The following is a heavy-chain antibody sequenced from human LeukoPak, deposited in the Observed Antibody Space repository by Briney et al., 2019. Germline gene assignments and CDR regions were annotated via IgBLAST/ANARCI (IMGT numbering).Heavy chain of an antibody. CDR3: TREKRGSGSNFDY. CDR1: GFTFGDYA. D-gene: IGHD3-10*01. J-gene: IGHJ4*02. Sequence: GGSLRLSCTASGFTFGDYAMSWVRQAPGKGLEWVGFIRSKAYGGTTEYAASAKGRFTISRDDSKSIAYLQMSSLKTEDTAVYYCTREKRGSGSNFDYWGQGTLVTVSS. CDR2: IRSKAYGGTT. V-gene: IGHV3-49*04.